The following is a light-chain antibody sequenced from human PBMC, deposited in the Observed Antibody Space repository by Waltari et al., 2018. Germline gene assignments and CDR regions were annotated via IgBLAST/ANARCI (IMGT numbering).Light chain of an antibody. CDR2: EVS. J-gene: IGLJ2*01. CDR3: CSYASTSNSVV. V-gene: IGLV2-23*02. Sequence: QSDLTQPASVPGSPGQSVTIPCPATSSVVGSFTFVSWYQQYPGKAPKVMIYEVSKRPSGVSNRYSGSKSGNTASLTISGLQAEDEADYYCCSYASTSNSVVFGGGTKLTVL. CDR1: SSVVGSFTF.